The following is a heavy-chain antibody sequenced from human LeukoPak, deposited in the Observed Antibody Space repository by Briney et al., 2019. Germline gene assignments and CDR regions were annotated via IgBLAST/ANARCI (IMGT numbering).Heavy chain of an antibody. Sequence: GGSLRLSCAASGLTVSSNYMSWVRQAPGKGLEWVAVISYDGSNKYYADSVKGRFTISRDNSKNTLYLQMNSLRAEDTAVYYCARDRVGYCSGGSCYSGPFDYWGQGTLVTVSS. J-gene: IGHJ4*02. CDR2: ISYDGSNK. CDR3: ARDRVGYCSGGSCYSGPFDY. V-gene: IGHV3-30*03. D-gene: IGHD2-15*01. CDR1: GLTVSSNY.